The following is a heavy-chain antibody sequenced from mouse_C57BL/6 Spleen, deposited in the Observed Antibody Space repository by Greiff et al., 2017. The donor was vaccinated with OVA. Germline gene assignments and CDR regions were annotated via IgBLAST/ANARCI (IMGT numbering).Heavy chain of an antibody. D-gene: IGHD1-1*01. CDR1: GFTFSSYT. V-gene: IGHV5-9*01. Sequence: EVMLVESGGGLVKPGGSLKFSCAASGFTFSSYTMSWVRQTPEKRLEWVATISGGGGNTYYPDSVKGRFSISRDNAKKTLDLQMSSLRSEDTTSYYWARHEFRTVVAGYGEVWGTGTTVTVSS. J-gene: IGHJ1*03. CDR3: ARHEFRTVVAGYGEV. CDR2: ISGGGGNT.